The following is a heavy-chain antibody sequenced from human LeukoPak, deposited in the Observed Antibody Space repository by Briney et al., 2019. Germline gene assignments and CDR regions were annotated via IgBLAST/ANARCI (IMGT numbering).Heavy chain of an antibody. CDR3: ARTYSGTYYGFDY. CDR1: GASITTGGFY. Sequence: KSSETLSLACTVSGASITTGGFYWGWIRQPPGTGLEWIGSFYYTGNSYYNPSLKSRVTISVDMSKIQVSLKLSSVTAADTAVYYCARTYSGTYYGFDYWGQGALVTVSS. J-gene: IGHJ4*02. V-gene: IGHV4-39*01. D-gene: IGHD1-26*01. CDR2: FYYTGNS.